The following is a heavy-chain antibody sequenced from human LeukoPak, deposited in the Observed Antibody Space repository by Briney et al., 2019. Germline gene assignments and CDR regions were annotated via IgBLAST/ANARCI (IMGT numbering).Heavy chain of an antibody. Sequence: PLETLSLTCTVSGVSIRGHYWSWIRQPPGKGLEWIGYTYYSGSTNYNPSLKSRVTISVDTSKNQFSLNLSSVTAADTAVYYCARDGEGDEGWDYWGQGTLVTVSS. CDR2: TYYSGST. J-gene: IGHJ4*02. V-gene: IGHV4-59*11. CDR3: ARDGEGDEGWDY. CDR1: GVSIRGHY. D-gene: IGHD7-27*01.